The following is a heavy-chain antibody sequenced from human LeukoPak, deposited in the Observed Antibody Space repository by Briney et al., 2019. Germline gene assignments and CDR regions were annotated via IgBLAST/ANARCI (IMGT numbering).Heavy chain of an antibody. CDR2: IYTSGST. Sequence: SETLSLTCTVSGGSISSGSYYWSWIRQPAGKGLEWIGRIYTSGSTNYNPSLKSRVTISVDTSKNQFSLKLSSVTAADTAVYYCARGSFARGVIPTVYWGQGTLVTVSS. CDR1: GGSISSGSYY. J-gene: IGHJ4*02. V-gene: IGHV4-61*02. D-gene: IGHD3-10*01. CDR3: ARGSFARGVIPTVY.